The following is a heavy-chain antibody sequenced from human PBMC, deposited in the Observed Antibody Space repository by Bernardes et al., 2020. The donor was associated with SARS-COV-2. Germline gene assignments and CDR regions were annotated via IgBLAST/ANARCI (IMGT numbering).Heavy chain of an antibody. Sequence: GGSLRLSCAAYGCTFSSYGMPWVRQAPGKGLEWVAVISYDGSNKYYADSVKGRFTISRDNSKNTLYLQMNSLRAEDTAVYYCAKNTDYSNYYYYYGMDVWGQGTTVTVSS. J-gene: IGHJ6*02. V-gene: IGHV3-30*18. D-gene: IGHD4-4*01. CDR3: AKNTDYSNYYYYYGMDV. CDR1: GCTFSSYG. CDR2: ISYDGSNK.